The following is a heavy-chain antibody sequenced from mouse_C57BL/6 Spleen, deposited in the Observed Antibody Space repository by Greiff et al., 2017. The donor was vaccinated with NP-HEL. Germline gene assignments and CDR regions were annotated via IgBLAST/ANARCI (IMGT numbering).Heavy chain of an antibody. CDR2: FYPVSCSI. CDR3: ARHEEKFYAMDY. D-gene: IGHD1-3*01. Sequence: QLQQSGAELVHPASSVQLPLPCSFSPFPSSPLPFFPPLSFPVLYCIFWFYPVSCSIKYNEKFKDKATLTADKSSSTVYMELSRLTSEDSAVYFCARHEEKFYAMDYWGQGNSVTVSS. V-gene: IGHV1-62-2*01. CDR1: FSPFPSSP. J-gene: IGHJ4*01.